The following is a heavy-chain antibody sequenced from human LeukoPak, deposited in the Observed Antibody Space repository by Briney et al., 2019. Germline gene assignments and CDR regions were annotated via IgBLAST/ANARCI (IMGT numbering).Heavy chain of an antibody. J-gene: IGHJ4*02. D-gene: IGHD5-18*01. CDR3: ARGGPRSGYSYGPVYYFDY. CDR1: GFTFSSYW. CDR2: INSDGSST. Sequence: GGSLRLSCAASGFTFSSYWMHWVRQAPGKGLVWVSRINSDGSSTSYADSVKGRFTISRDSAKNTLYLQMNSLRAEDTAVYYCARGGPRSGYSYGPVYYFDYWGQGTLVTVSS. V-gene: IGHV3-74*01.